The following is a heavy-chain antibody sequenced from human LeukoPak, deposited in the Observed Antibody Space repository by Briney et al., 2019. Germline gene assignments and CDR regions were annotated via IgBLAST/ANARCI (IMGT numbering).Heavy chain of an antibody. D-gene: IGHD3-16*01. J-gene: IGHJ4*02. CDR2: ISSTGTNI. Sequence: GGSLRLSCAASGFTFSFYEMKWVRQAPGKGLEWLAYISSTGTNIYYADSVKGRLPISRDNAKNSLYLQMNSLSAEDTAVYYCARDGGGGRVSYYVDYWGQGTLVTVSS. V-gene: IGHV3-48*03. CDR3: ARDGGGGRVSYYVDY. CDR1: GFTFSFYE.